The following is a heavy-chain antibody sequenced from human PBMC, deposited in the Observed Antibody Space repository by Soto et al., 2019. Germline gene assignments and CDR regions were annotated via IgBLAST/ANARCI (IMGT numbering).Heavy chain of an antibody. CDR1: GGSISSYY. CDR2: VYNSGST. J-gene: IGHJ5*02. Sequence: PSDTLSLTCTVSGGSISSYYWSWIRQPPGKGLEWIGYVYNSGSTNYNPSLKSRVTISIDTSKNQFSLELTSLTATDTAVYYCARGGQSSKWLDPWGQGTLVTVSS. V-gene: IGHV4-59*01. CDR3: ARGGQSSKWLDP.